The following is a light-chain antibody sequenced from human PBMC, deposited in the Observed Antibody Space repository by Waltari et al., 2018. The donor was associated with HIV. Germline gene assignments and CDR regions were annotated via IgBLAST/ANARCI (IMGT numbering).Light chain of an antibody. Sequence: QSALTQPRSVSGSAGQSVTISCIGTSSDIGRYNYVSWYQQQQGKVPKLMLYDVNRRPAGVPNRFFDSKSGNTASLTISGLQGEDEADYYGCSFTGNYTWVFGGGTKLTVL. CDR3: CSFTGNYTWV. J-gene: IGLJ2*01. CDR1: SSDIGRYNY. CDR2: DVN. V-gene: IGLV2-11*01.